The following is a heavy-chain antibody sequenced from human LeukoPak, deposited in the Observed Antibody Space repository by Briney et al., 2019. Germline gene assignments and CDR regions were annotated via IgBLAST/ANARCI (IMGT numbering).Heavy chain of an antibody. Sequence: GRSLRLSCAASGFTFSSYAMHWVRQAPGKGLEWVAVISYDGSNKYYADSVKGRFTISRDNSKNTLYLQMNSLRAEDTAVYYCARDPRYCSSTSCSHFDYWGQGTLVTVSS. CDR3: ARDPRYCSSTSCSHFDY. V-gene: IGHV3-30-3*01. CDR1: GFTFSSYA. CDR2: ISYDGSNK. J-gene: IGHJ4*02. D-gene: IGHD2-2*01.